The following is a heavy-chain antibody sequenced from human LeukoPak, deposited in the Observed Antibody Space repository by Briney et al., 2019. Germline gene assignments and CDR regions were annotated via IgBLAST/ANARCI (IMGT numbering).Heavy chain of an antibody. V-gene: IGHV3-48*03. Sequence: GGSLRLSCAASGFTFSSYEMDWVRQAPGKGLEWVSYISHTGSTIYYAESVKGRFTISRDNAKNSLYLQMNSLRAEDTAVYYCVRDKRFGDVRIHAFDIWGQGTMVTVSS. CDR2: ISHTGSTI. CDR3: VRDKRFGDVRIHAFDI. CDR1: GFTFSSYE. J-gene: IGHJ3*02. D-gene: IGHD3-10*01.